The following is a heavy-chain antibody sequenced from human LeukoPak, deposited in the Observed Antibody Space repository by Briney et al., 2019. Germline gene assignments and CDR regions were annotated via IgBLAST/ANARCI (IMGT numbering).Heavy chain of an antibody. CDR3: ARVGTGSWYFDP. CDR2: IYYSGST. Sequence: SQTLSLTCTVSGGSISSGDYYWSWIRQPPGKGLEWIGHIYYSGSTFYNPSLKSRVTISGDTSKNQFSLKLSSVTAADTALYYCARVGTGSWYFDPWGRGTLVTFSS. CDR1: GGSISSGDYY. V-gene: IGHV4-30-4*08. D-gene: IGHD3-10*01. J-gene: IGHJ2*01.